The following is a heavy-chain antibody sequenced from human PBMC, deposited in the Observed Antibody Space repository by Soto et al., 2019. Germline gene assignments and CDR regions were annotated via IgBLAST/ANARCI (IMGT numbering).Heavy chain of an antibody. Sequence: EVPLVESGGGLVQPGGSLRLSCAASGFTFSIYSMNWVRQAPGKGLEWVSYITSSGSAIYYADTVKGRFTISRDNAKNSLYLQMNSLRAEDTAVYYCTRGYTGYAQAGLDSWGQGTLVTVSA. V-gene: IGHV3-48*01. CDR1: GFTFSIYS. J-gene: IGHJ4*02. D-gene: IGHD5-12*01. CDR3: TRGYTGYAQAGLDS. CDR2: ITSSGSAI.